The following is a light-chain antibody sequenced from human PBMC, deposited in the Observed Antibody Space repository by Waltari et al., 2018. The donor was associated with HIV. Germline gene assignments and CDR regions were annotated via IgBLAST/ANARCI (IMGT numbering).Light chain of an antibody. CDR3: SSYSTITSLYV. CDR1: VVDCGLELF. CDR2: LLS. Sequence: QSALAQPASVSGSPGQSITISCAGAVVDCGLELFVSCDKQPPGRAPRLIIYLLSRRPSGVSDRFSGSSSGMSATLTISGLQSDDEAHYYCSSYSTITSLYVFGTGTRVTVL. J-gene: IGLJ1*01. V-gene: IGLV2-23*02.